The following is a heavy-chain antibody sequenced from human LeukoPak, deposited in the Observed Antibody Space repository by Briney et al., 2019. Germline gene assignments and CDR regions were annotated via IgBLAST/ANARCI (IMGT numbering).Heavy chain of an antibody. CDR3: ARVSMVRGVIRYNWFDP. CDR1: GYTFNSYG. D-gene: IGHD3-10*01. V-gene: IGHV1-18*04. Sequence: ASVKVSCKASGYTFNSYGISGVRQAPGQGLEWMGWISAYNGNTNYAQKLQGRVTMTTDTSTSTAYMELRSLRSDDTAVYYCARVSMVRGVIRYNWFDPWGQGTLVTVSS. J-gene: IGHJ5*02. CDR2: ISAYNGNT.